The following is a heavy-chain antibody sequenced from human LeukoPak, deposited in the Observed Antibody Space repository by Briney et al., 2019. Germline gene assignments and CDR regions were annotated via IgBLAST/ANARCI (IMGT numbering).Heavy chain of an antibody. Sequence: PSETLSLACTVSGGSISSGGYYWRWIRQHPGKGLEWIGYIYYSGSTYYNPSLKSRVTISVDTSKNQFSLKLSSVTAADTAVYYCASSTNDYYDSSGYSFDYWGQGTLVTVSS. J-gene: IGHJ4*02. V-gene: IGHV4-31*03. CDR2: IYYSGST. CDR1: GGSISSGGYY. CDR3: ASSTNDYYDSSGYSFDY. D-gene: IGHD3-22*01.